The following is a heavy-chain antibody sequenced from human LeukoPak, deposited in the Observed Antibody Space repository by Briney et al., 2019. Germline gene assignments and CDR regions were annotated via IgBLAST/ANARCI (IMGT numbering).Heavy chain of an antibody. D-gene: IGHD6-13*01. CDR2: IYYSGST. V-gene: IGHV4-39*07. Sequence: SETLSLTCTVSGGSMSSSSYYWGWIRQPPGKGLEWIGSIYYSGSTYYNPSLKSRVTISVDTSKNQFSLKLSSVTAADTAVYYCARVPLRGSSWYFADYWGQGTLVTVSS. J-gene: IGHJ4*02. CDR1: GGSMSSSSYY. CDR3: ARVPLRGSSWYFADY.